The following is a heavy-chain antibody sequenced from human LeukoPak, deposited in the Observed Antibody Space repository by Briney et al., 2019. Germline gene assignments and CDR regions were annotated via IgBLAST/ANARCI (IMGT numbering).Heavy chain of an antibody. D-gene: IGHD3-22*01. CDR2: IYDSGST. J-gene: IGHJ4*02. Sequence: SETLSLTCTVSGGSVCSGSYYWSSIRQPPGKGLEWIGYIYDSGSTNYNPSLKSRVTISVDTSKNQFSLKLSSVTAADTAVYYCARDPSGYFNYWGQGTLVTVSS. CDR3: ARDPSGYFNY. CDR1: GGSVCSGSYY. V-gene: IGHV4-61*01.